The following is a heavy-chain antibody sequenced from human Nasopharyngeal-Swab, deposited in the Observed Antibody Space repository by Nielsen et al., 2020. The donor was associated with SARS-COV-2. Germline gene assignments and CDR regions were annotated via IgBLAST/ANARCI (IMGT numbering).Heavy chain of an antibody. V-gene: IGHV3-11*01. CDR1: GFTFSDYY. CDR3: ARYSDWTLLGRLGELSYYFDY. CDR2: ISSSGSTI. J-gene: IGHJ4*02. Sequence: GESLKISCAASGFTFSDYYMSWIRPAPGKGLEWVSYISSSGSTIYYADSVKGRFTISRDNAKNSLYLQMNSLRAEDTAVYYCARYSDWTLLGRLGELSYYFDYWGQGTLVTVSS. D-gene: IGHD3-16*02.